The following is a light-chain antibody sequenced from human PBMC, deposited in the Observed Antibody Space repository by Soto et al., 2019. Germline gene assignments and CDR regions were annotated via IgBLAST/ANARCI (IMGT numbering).Light chain of an antibody. CDR2: KIS. J-gene: IGKJ1*01. CDR1: QSPEDSDGNSY. Sequence: IVMTQTPLSSAVTLGQPASISCRSSQSPEDSDGNSYLSWLHQRPGQPPRLLIYKISNRLSGVPYRFSGSGAGTVFTLRISRVGADDVGLYYCMQATQFPWTFGQGTRVEIK. CDR3: MQATQFPWT. V-gene: IGKV2-24*01.